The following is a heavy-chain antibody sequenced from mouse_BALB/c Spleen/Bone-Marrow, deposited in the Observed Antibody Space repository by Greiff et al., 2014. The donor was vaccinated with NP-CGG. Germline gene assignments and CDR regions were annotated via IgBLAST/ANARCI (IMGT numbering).Heavy chain of an antibody. CDR2: ISNGGTYT. CDR1: GFTFSDFY. CDR3: ARSGERYGAMDY. D-gene: IGHD1-1*02. Sequence: EVQLQQSGGGFVKPGGSLKLSCAASGFTFSDFYMFWFRQTPEKRLEWVATISNGGTYTYYSDSVKGRFTISRDNAKNNLHLQMSSLKSEDTAMYYCARSGERYGAMDYWGQGTSVTVTS. V-gene: IGHV5-4*02. J-gene: IGHJ4*01.